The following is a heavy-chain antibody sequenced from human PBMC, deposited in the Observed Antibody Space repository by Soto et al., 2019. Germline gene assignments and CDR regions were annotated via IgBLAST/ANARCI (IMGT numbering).Heavy chain of an antibody. V-gene: IGHV3-23*01. CDR2: ISGGGGNT. CDR1: GFTFSSYA. D-gene: IGHD3-3*01. CDR3: AKGKANSVFGVDTLFDY. Sequence: PGGSLRLSCAASGFTFSSYAMSWVRQAPGKGLEWVSLISGGGGNTNYADSVRGRLTISRDNSKKTVYLQMNSLRADDTAVYYCAKGKANSVFGVDTLFDYWGQGTLVTVSS. J-gene: IGHJ4*02.